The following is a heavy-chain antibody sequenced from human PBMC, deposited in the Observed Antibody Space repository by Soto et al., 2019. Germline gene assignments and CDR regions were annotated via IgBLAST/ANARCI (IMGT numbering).Heavy chain of an antibody. D-gene: IGHD2-8*02. Sequence: QVQLVQSGAEVKKPGSSMKVSCKASGGTFSTDAISWVRQAPRQGLEWMGGIIPIFGTPNYAQKSQGRVTITADESTTTAYMELSSLTSDDTAVYFCARAVIKGLRATGSLDNWGQGTLVTVSS. CDR1: GGTFSTDA. V-gene: IGHV1-69*01. CDR2: IIPIFGTP. CDR3: ARAVIKGLRATGSLDN. J-gene: IGHJ4*02.